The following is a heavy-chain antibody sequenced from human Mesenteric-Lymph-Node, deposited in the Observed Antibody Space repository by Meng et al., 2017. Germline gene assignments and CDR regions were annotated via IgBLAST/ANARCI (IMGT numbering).Heavy chain of an antibody. CDR1: GYTLTELS. D-gene: IGHD1-26*01. CDR3: STVPYSGSYFWGYFDY. V-gene: IGHV1-24*01. CDR2: FDPEDGET. Sequence: ASVKVSCKVSGYTLTELSMHWVRQAPGKGLEWMGGFDPEDGETIYAQKFQGRVTMTEDTSTDTAYMELSCLRSEDTAVYYCSTVPYSGSYFWGYFDYWGQGTLVTVSS. J-gene: IGHJ4*02.